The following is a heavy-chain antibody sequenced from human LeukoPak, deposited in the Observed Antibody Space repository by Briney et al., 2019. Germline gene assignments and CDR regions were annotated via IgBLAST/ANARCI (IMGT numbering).Heavy chain of an antibody. CDR3: AKDRLGAMLYFDY. Sequence: PGGSLRLSCAASGLTFSTYGTSWVRQAPGKGLDWVSAISGSGDTTYFADSVKGRFTISRDNSKNTLYLQMNSLRAEDTAVYYCAKDRLGAMLYFDYWGQGTLVTVSS. CDR1: GLTFSTYG. V-gene: IGHV3-23*01. J-gene: IGHJ4*02. D-gene: IGHD1-26*01. CDR2: ISGSGDTT.